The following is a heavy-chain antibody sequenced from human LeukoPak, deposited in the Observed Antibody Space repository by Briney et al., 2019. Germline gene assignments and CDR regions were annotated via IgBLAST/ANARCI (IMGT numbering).Heavy chain of an antibody. Sequence: PSETLSLTCTVSGGSISSYYWSWIRQPAGKGLEWIGRIYTSGSTNYNPSLKSRVTMSADTSKNQFSLKLSSVTAADTAVYYCARDDQRYCSSTSCYDYYYYYMDVWGKGTTVTVSS. V-gene: IGHV4-4*07. D-gene: IGHD2-2*01. CDR3: ARDDQRYCSSTSCYDYYYYYMDV. CDR1: GGSISSYY. CDR2: IYTSGST. J-gene: IGHJ6*03.